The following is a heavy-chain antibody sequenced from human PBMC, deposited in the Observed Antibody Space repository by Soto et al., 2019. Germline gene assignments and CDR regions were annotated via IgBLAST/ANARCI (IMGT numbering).Heavy chain of an antibody. CDR2: MNPNSGNT. CDR3: ARGRRELLRSAGDY. Sequence: ASVKVSCKASGYTFTSYDINWVRQATGQGLEWMGWMNPNSGNTGYAQKFQGRVTMTRNTSISTAYMELSSLRSEDTAVYYCARGRRELLRSAGDYWGQGTLVTVSS. D-gene: IGHD1-26*01. CDR1: GYTFTSYD. J-gene: IGHJ4*02. V-gene: IGHV1-8*01.